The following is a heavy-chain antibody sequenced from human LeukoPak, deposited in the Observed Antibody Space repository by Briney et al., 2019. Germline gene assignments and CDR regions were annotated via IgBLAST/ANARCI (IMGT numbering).Heavy chain of an antibody. CDR2: IRNKDTKYVT. J-gene: IGHJ4*02. D-gene: IGHD2-21*02. V-gene: IGHV3-72*01. CDR3: TRVAPYCGGDCYSRYFDY. Sequence: QAGGSLRLSCAASGFKFSAHYMDWVRQAPGKGLEWVGRIRNKDTKYVTGYAASVKGRFTISRDDSRDLLYLQMNSLKTEDTAMYYCTRVAPYCGGDCYSRYFDYWGQGILVSVSS. CDR1: GFKFSAHY.